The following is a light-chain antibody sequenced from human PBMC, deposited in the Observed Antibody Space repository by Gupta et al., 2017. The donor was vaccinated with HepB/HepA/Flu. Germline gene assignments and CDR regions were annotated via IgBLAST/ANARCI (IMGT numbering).Light chain of an antibody. CDR1: SSNIGSNI. J-gene: IGLJ1*01. CDR2: NNY. CDR3: AAWVDSLNGNV. V-gene: IGLV1-44*01. Sequence: QSVLTQSPSASGTPGQRVTISCSGSSSNIGSNIVNWYQQVPGTPPKLPIYNNYQRPSGVPDRFSGSKSGTSASLVISGLQSEDEADDYCAAWVDSLNGNVFGTGTKVTVL.